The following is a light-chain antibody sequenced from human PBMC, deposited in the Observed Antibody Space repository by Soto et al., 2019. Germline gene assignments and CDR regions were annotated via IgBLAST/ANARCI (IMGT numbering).Light chain of an antibody. CDR1: SSDVGSYNL. V-gene: IGLV2-23*03. CDR2: EGS. J-gene: IGLJ1*01. CDR3: CSYAGSSTIV. Sequence: QSALTQPASVSGSPGQSITISCTGTSSDVGSYNLVSWYQQHPGKAPKLMIYEGSKRPSGVSIRFSGSKSGNTASLTISGLQAEDEADYYCCSYAGSSTIVFGTGTKGTVL.